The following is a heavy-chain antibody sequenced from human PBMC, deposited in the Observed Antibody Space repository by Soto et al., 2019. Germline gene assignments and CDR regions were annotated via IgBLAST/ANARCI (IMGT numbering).Heavy chain of an antibody. CDR3: ARGRSITIFGVVITGWFDP. V-gene: IGHV4-59*01. CDR2: IYYSGST. D-gene: IGHD3-3*01. J-gene: IGHJ5*02. CDR1: GGSISSYY. Sequence: QVQLQESGPGLVKPSETLSLTCTVYGGSISSYYWSWIRQPPGKGLEWIGYIYYSGSTNSNPSLKRPVTIPVVTSKNQFSPKLPSVTSADTAVYYCARGRSITIFGVVITGWFDPWGQGTLVTVSS.